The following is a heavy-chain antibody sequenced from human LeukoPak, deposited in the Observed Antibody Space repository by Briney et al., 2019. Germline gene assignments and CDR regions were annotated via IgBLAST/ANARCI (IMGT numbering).Heavy chain of an antibody. Sequence: GGSRRLSCAAAGFTFSSYCMSWARQAPGKGLEWVANIKQDGREKYYVDSVEDRFTISRDNAKNSLYLQRDGLRAEDRAVSYCARDAGDRLDGGLDAFHIGGQGTMVTVSS. CDR2: IKQDGREK. J-gene: IGHJ3*02. CDR1: GFTFSSYC. CDR3: ARDAGDRLDGGLDAFHI. V-gene: IGHV3-7*01. D-gene: IGHD7-27*01.